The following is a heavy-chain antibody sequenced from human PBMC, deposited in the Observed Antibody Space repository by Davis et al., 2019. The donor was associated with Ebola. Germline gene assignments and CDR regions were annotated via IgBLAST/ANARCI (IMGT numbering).Heavy chain of an antibody. CDR3: ATVSPRYSGYDAENAFDI. D-gene: IGHD5-12*01. CDR2: FDPEDGET. Sequence: ASVKVSCKVSGYTLTDLSMHWVRQAPGKGLEWMGGFDPEDGETIYAQKFQGRANMTEDTSTDTAYMALSSLRSEETDVYYCATVSPRYSGYDAENAFDIWGQGTMVTVSS. J-gene: IGHJ3*02. CDR1: GYTLTDLS. V-gene: IGHV1-24*01.